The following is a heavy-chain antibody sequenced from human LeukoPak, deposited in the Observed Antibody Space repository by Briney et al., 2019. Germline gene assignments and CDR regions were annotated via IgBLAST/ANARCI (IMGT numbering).Heavy chain of an antibody. J-gene: IGHJ4*02. CDR3: ARGEFYGGNFDY. CDR2: IYYSGST. D-gene: IGHD4-23*01. CDR1: GGSMSSYY. Sequence: SETLSLTCTVSGGSMSSYYWSWIRQPQGKGLEWIGYIYYSGSTNYNPSLKSRVTISVDTSKNQFSLKLSSVTAADTAVYYCARGEFYGGNFDYWGQGTLVTVSS. V-gene: IGHV4-59*01.